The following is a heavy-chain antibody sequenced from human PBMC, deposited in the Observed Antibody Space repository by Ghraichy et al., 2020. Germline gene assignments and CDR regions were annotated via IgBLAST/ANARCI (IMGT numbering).Heavy chain of an antibody. CDR3: AREPIPHYGSGTSL. V-gene: IGHV3-21*01. J-gene: IGHJ4*02. CDR1: GFTFSSYS. D-gene: IGHD3-10*01. Sequence: GGSLRLSCAASGFTFSSYSMNWVRQAPGKGLEWVSSISSSSSYIYYADSVKGRFTISRDNAKNSLYLQMNSLRAEDTAVYYCAREPIPHYGSGTSLWGQGTLVTVSS. CDR2: ISSSSSYI.